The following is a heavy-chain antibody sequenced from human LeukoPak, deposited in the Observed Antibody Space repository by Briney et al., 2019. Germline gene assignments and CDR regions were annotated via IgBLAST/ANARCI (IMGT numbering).Heavy chain of an antibody. CDR2: ISAYNGNT. J-gene: IGHJ4*02. Sequence: GASVKVSCKASSYTFTRYGISWVRQAPGQGLEWMGWISAYNGNTNYAQKLQGRVTMTTDTSTSTAYMELRSLRSDDTAVYYCAKKVDCSSTSCYGLDYWGQGTLVTVSS. D-gene: IGHD2-2*01. CDR1: SYTFTRYG. V-gene: IGHV1-18*01. CDR3: AKKVDCSSTSCYGLDY.